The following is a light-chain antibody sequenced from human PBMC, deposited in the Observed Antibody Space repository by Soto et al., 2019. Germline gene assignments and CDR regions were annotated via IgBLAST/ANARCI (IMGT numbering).Light chain of an antibody. J-gene: IGKJ1*01. CDR2: DGS. V-gene: IGKV1-5*01. CDR1: QSVSGW. CDR3: QQYNSYST. Sequence: DIQMTQSPSTLSASVGDTVTVTCRASQSVSGWLAWYQQKPGKAPNLLIYDGSTLEAGVPSRFSGSGSGTEFTLTISSLQPGDFATYYCQQYNSYSTFGQGTKVDIK.